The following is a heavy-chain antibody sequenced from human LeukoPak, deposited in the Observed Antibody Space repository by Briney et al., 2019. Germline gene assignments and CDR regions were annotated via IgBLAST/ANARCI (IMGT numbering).Heavy chain of an antibody. J-gene: IGHJ2*01. D-gene: IGHD3-22*01. CDR3: ARVGSGYYSYWYFDL. Sequence: SETLSLTCTVSGGSISSSSYYWGWIRQPPGKGLECLGSIYYSGSTYYNPSLKSRVTISIDTSQNQFSLKLSSVTAADTAVYYCARVGSGYYSYWYFDLWGRGTLVTVSS. CDR1: GGSISSSSYY. V-gene: IGHV4-39*01. CDR2: IYYSGST.